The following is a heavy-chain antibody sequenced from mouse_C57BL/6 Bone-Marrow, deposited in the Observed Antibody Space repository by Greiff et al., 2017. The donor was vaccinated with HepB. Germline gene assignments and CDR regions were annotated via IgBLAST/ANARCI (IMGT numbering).Heavy chain of an antibody. J-gene: IGHJ4*01. CDR1: GYTFTSYD. CDR2: IYPRDGST. V-gene: IGHV1-85*01. D-gene: IGHD3-3*01. Sequence: VQLQESGPELVKPGASVKLSCKASGYTFTSYDINWVKQRPGQGLEWIGWIYPRDGSTKYNEKFKGKATLTVDTSSSTAYMELHSLTSEDSAVYFCARLGGGYYYAMDYWGQGTSVTVSS. CDR3: ARLGGGYYYAMDY.